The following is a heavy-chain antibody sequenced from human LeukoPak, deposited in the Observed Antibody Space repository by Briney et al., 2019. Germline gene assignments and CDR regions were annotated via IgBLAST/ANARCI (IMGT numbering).Heavy chain of an antibody. J-gene: IGHJ4*02. D-gene: IGHD5-12*01. CDR3: ARDLVDIVATTFDY. CDR1: GYTFTGYY. Sequence: ASVKVSCKASGYTFTGYYMHWVRQASGQGLEWMGWINPNSGGTNYAQKFQGRVTMTRDTSISTAYMELSRLRSDDTAVYYCARDLVDIVATTFDYWGQGTLVTVSS. CDR2: INPNSGGT. V-gene: IGHV1-2*02.